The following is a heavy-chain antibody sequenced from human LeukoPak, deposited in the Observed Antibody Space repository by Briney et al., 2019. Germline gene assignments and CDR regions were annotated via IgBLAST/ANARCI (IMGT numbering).Heavy chain of an antibody. J-gene: IGHJ4*02. V-gene: IGHV3-30*03. CDR3: ARFFDSSGYYMEVHFDY. CDR2: ISYDGSNK. Sequence: GGSLRLSCAASGFTFSSYGMHWVRQAPGKGLEWVAVISYDGSNKYYADSVKGRFTISRDNAKNSLYLQMNSLRAEDTAVYYCARFFDSSGYYMEVHFDYWGQGTLVTVSS. CDR1: GFTFSSYG. D-gene: IGHD3-22*01.